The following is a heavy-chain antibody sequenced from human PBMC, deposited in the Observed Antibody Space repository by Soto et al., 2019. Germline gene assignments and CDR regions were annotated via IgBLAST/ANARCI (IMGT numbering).Heavy chain of an antibody. CDR1: GGSISSSSYY. J-gene: IGHJ4*02. V-gene: IGHV4-39*01. CDR2: IYYSGST. Sequence: QLQLQESGPGLVKPSETLSLTCTVSGGSISSSSYYWGWIRQPPGKGLEWIGSIYYSGSTYYNPSLKSRVTISVDTSKNQFSLKLSSVTAADTAVYYCARLTYYDFWSGYDAYYFDYWGQGTLVTVSS. CDR3: ARLTYYDFWSGYDAYYFDY. D-gene: IGHD3-3*01.